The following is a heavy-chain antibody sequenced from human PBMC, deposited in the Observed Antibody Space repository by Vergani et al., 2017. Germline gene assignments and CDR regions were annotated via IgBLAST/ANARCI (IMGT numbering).Heavy chain of an antibody. V-gene: IGHV3-30*02. CDR2: IRSDESRR. CDR3: AKEGGGYCSGGTCYPEY. J-gene: IGHJ4*02. Sequence: VQLVESGGGLVQPGGSLRLSCAASGFTFNSYGMHWVRQAPGKGLEWVASIRSDESRRYYGDSMEGPFTSSRDNSKNTLYLQMKSLRPEDTAVYYCAKEGGGYCSGGTCYPEYWGQGTLVIVSS. CDR1: GFTFNSYG. D-gene: IGHD2-15*01.